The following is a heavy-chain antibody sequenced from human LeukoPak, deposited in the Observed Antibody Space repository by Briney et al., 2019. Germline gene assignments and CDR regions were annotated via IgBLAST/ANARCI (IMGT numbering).Heavy chain of an antibody. Sequence: NPSETLSLTCTVSGGSISSSSYYWGWIRQPPGKGLEWIGSIYYSGSTYYNPSLKSRFTISVDTSKNQFSLKLSSVTAADTAVYYCARGNAMIVVYYFDYWGQGTLVTVSP. D-gene: IGHD3-22*01. CDR3: ARGNAMIVVYYFDY. CDR1: GGSISSSSYY. V-gene: IGHV4-39*07. CDR2: IYYSGST. J-gene: IGHJ4*02.